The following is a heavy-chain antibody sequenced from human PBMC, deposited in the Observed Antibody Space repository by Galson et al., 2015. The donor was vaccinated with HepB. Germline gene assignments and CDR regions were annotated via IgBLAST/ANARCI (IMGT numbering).Heavy chain of an antibody. D-gene: IGHD4-11*01. Sequence: SLRLSCAASGFTFSSYSMNWVRQAPGKGLEWVSSISSSSSYIYYADSVKGRFTISRDNAKNSLYLQMNSLRAEDTAVYYCARFGADYRGIRFDYWGQGTLVTVSS. V-gene: IGHV3-21*01. CDR1: GFTFSSYS. CDR2: ISSSSSYI. CDR3: ARFGADYRGIRFDY. J-gene: IGHJ4*02.